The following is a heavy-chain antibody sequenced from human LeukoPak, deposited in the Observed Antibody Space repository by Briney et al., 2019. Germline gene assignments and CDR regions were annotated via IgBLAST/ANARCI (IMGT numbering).Heavy chain of an antibody. J-gene: IGHJ6*03. CDR1: GGSISSCCYF. D-gene: IGHD3-3*01. CDR2: LHYSGST. CDR3: AREDPGGYDVWSGYSPHYYYYYMDV. Sequence: WETLSLTCTVSGGSISSCCYFWVWLRQPPGKGLVGIGSLHYSGSTYYNPSLKRRVTITVDTSKPQFPLMLSSVAAADTAVYYCAREDPGGYDVWSGYSPHYYYYYMDVWGKGTTVTVSS. V-gene: IGHV4-39*06.